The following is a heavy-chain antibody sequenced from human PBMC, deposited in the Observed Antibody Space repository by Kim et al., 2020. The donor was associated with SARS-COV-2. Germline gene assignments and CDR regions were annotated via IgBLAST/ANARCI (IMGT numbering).Heavy chain of an antibody. CDR2: ISISSSYI. D-gene: IGHD1-7*01. V-gene: IGHV3-21*01. Sequence: GGSLRLSCAASGFTFSSYSMNWVRQAPGKGLEWVSSISISSSYIYYADSVKGRFTISRDNAKNSLYLQMNSLRAEDTAVYYCARDFAGTVPQFDYWGQGTLVTVSS. CDR3: ARDFAGTVPQFDY. J-gene: IGHJ4*02. CDR1: GFTFSSYS.